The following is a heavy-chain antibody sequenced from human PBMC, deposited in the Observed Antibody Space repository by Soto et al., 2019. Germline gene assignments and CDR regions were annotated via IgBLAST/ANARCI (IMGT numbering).Heavy chain of an antibody. V-gene: IGHV4-39*01. CDR2: IYYSGST. Sequence: SETLSLTCTVSGGSIISSSYYWGWIRQPPGKGLEWIGSIYYSGSTYYNPSLKSRVTISVDTSKNQFSLKLSSVTAADTAVYYCARSDCSGGSCPFDYWGQGTLVTVS. CDR3: ARSDCSGGSCPFDY. J-gene: IGHJ4*02. D-gene: IGHD2-15*01. CDR1: GGSIISSSYY.